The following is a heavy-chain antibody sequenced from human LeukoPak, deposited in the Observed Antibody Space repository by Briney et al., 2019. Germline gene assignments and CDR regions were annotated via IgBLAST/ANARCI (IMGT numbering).Heavy chain of an antibody. CDR3: AGGGYYDSSGYWLDAFDI. CDR2: IYSGGST. CDR1: GFTVSSNY. D-gene: IGHD3-22*01. V-gene: IGHV3-53*01. Sequence: PGGSLRLSCAASGFTVSSNYMSWARQAPGKGLEWVSVIYSGGSTYYADSVKGRFTISRDNSKNTLYLQMNSLRAEDTAVYYCAGGGYYDSSGYWLDAFDIWGQGTMVTVSS. J-gene: IGHJ3*02.